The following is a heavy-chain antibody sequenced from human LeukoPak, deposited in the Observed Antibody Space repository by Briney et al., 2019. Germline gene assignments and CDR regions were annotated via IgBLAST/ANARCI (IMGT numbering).Heavy chain of an antibody. CDR1: SGSISSGGYY. D-gene: IGHD2-21*02. CDR3: ARSKWSAYCGGDCYTVYFDY. J-gene: IGHJ4*02. CDR2: IYYSGST. V-gene: IGHV4-31*03. Sequence: SQTLSLTCTVSSGSISSGGYYWSRIRQHPGKGLEWIGYIYYSGSTYYNPSLTSRVSISVDTSKNHFSLKLSSVTAADTAVYYCARSKWSAYCGGDCYTVYFDYWGQGTLVTVSS.